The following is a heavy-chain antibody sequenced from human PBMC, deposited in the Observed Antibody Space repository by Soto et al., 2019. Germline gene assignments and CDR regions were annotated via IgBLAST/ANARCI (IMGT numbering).Heavy chain of an antibody. Sequence: PSETLSLTCTVSGGSISSYYWSWIRQPPGKGLEWIGYIYYSGSTNYNPSLKSRVTISVDTSKNQFSLKLSSVTAADTAVYYCAFQSRYIPADAIDIWGPGIIVTVSS. V-gene: IGHV4-59*08. CDR1: GGSISSYY. CDR2: IYYSGST. J-gene: IGHJ3*02. D-gene: IGHD3-16*02. CDR3: AFQSRYIPADAIDI.